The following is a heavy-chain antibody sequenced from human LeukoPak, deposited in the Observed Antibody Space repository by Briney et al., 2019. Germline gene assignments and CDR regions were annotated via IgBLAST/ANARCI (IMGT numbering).Heavy chain of an antibody. V-gene: IGHV4-31*03. Sequence: SETLSLTCTVSGGSISSGGYYWSWIRQHPGKGLEWIGYIYCSGSTYYNPSLKSRVTISVDTSKNQFSLKLSSVTAADTAVYYCARWLGYCSSTSCSYFDYWGQGTLVTVSS. D-gene: IGHD2-2*01. CDR2: IYCSGST. CDR1: GGSISSGGYY. J-gene: IGHJ4*02. CDR3: ARWLGYCSSTSCSYFDY.